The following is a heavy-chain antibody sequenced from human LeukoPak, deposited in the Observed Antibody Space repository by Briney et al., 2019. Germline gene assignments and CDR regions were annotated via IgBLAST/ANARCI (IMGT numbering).Heavy chain of an antibody. J-gene: IGHJ4*02. V-gene: IGHV5-10-1*01. D-gene: IGHD3-16*01. CDR3: ARLEGGVTVDY. CDR1: GYSFTSYW. CDR2: IDPSESYT. Sequence: GESLKISCKGSGYSFTSYWITWVRQMPGKGLEWMGRIDPSESYTNYSPSFQGHVTISADKSITTAYLQWSSLKASDTAMYYCARLEGGVTVDYWGQGTLVTVSS.